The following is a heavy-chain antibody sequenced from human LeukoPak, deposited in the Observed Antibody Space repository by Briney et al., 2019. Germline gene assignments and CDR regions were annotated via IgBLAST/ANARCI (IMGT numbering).Heavy chain of an antibody. Sequence: GGSLRLSCAASGFTFSSYGMHWVRQAPGKGLEWVAFIRYDGSNKYYADSVKGRFTISRDNSKNTLYLQMNSLRAEDTAVYYCAKGISGWYNWVAFDYWGQGTLVTVSS. D-gene: IGHD6-19*01. CDR3: AKGISGWYNWVAFDY. CDR1: GFTFSSYG. V-gene: IGHV3-30*02. CDR2: IRYDGSNK. J-gene: IGHJ4*02.